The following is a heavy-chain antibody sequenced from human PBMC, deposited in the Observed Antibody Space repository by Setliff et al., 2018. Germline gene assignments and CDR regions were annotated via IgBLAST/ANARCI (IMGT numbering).Heavy chain of an antibody. CDR3: ASWGSAIGFDL. V-gene: IGHV4-31*01. Sequence: PSETLSLTCTVSGDSIMSPTYTWTWIRQLPGKGLEWIGYISRSGATSYNWSLKRHIAISLDTSKNQFSLNLSSVSAADTATYYCASWGSAIGFDLWGRGNWSPSPQ. D-gene: IGHD3-16*01. CDR2: ISRSGAT. J-gene: IGHJ3*01. CDR1: GDSIMSPTYT.